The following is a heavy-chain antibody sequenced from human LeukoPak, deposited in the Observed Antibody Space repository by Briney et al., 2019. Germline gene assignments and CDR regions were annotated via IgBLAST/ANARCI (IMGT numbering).Heavy chain of an antibody. J-gene: IGHJ4*02. V-gene: IGHV3-66*01. D-gene: IGHD6-19*01. CDR3: ASPAQQWRWYYLDY. Sequence: GGSLRLSCAASEFTVSRNHMSWVRQAPGKRLEWVSLINSGGSSYYADSVKGRFTISRDNSKNTLYLQMNSLRAEDTAAYHCASPAQQWRWYYLDYWGQGTLVTVSS. CDR1: EFTVSRNH. CDR2: INSGGSS.